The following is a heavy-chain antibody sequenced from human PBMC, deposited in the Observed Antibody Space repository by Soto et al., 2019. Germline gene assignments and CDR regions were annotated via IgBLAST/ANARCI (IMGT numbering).Heavy chain of an antibody. CDR1: GYTFSSNA. J-gene: IGHJ6*01. CDR3: ARDLRSSSWPYYYYGMDV. V-gene: IGHV1-3*01. CDR2: INAGNGDT. Sequence: QVPLMQSGTEVKKPGASVRVSCKASGYTFSSNAMHWVRQAPGQRLEWMGWINAGNGDTKYSQKFQGRVTITRDTSASTAYMELSSLRSEDTSVYYCARDLRSSSWPYYYYGMDVW. D-gene: IGHD6-13*01.